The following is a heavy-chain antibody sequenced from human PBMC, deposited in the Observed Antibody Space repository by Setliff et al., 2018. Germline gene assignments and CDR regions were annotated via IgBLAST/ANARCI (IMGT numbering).Heavy chain of an antibody. CDR3: ASYRQDVNY. J-gene: IGHJ4*02. CDR1: GGSFSGYY. CDR2: INHSGST. V-gene: IGHV4-34*01. D-gene: IGHD4-4*01. Sequence: SETLSLTCAVYGGSFSGYYWSWIRQPPGKGLEWIGEINHSGSTNYNPSLKSRVTISVDTSKNQFSLKLSSVTTADTAVYYCASYRQDVNYWGQGTLVTVSS.